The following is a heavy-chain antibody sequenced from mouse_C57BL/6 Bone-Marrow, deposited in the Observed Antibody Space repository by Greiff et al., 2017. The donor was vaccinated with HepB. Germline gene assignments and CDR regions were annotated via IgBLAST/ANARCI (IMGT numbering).Heavy chain of an antibody. CDR2: IDPNSGGT. CDR1: GYTFTSSW. V-gene: IGHV1-72*01. CDR3: ARSRLRRGFDY. J-gene: IGHJ2*01. D-gene: IGHD2-4*01. Sequence: QVHVKQPGAELVKPGASVQLSCKASGYTFTSSWMHWVKQRPGRGLEWIGRIDPNSGGTKYNEKFKSKATLTVDKPSSTAYMQLSRLTSEDSAVYYCARSRLRRGFDYWGQGTTLTVSS.